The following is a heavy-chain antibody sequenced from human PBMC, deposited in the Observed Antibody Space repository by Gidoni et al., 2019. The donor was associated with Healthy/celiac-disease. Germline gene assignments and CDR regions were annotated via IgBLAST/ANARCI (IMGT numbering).Heavy chain of an antibody. V-gene: IGHV4-34*01. Sequence: QVQLQQWGAGLLKPSEPLSLTCAVYGGSFSGYYWSWIRQPPGKGLEWIGEINHSGSTNYNPSLKSRVTISVDTSKNQFSLKLSSVTAADTAVYYCARPYYYYYYGMDVWGQGTTVTVSS. CDR3: ARPYYYYYYGMDV. CDR1: GGSFSGYY. CDR2: INHSGST. J-gene: IGHJ6*02.